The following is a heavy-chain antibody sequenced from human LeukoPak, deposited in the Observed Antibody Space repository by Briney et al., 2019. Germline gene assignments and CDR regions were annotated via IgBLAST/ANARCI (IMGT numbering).Heavy chain of an antibody. CDR2: ISWNSGSI. CDR3: AKDSTSYVDTAMVHY. V-gene: IGHV3-9*01. CDR1: GFTFDDYA. J-gene: IGHJ4*02. Sequence: GGSLRLSCAASGFTFDDYAMHWVRHAPGKGLEWVSGISWNSGSIGYADSVKGRFTISRDNAKNSLYLQMNSLRAEDTALYYCAKDSTSYVDTAMVHYWGQGTLVTVSS. D-gene: IGHD5-18*01.